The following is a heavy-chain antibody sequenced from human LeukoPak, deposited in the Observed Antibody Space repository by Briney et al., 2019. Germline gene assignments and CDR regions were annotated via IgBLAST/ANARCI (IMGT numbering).Heavy chain of an antibody. J-gene: IGHJ4*02. D-gene: IGHD2-15*01. CDR1: GFTFSSYS. V-gene: IGHV3-21*01. Sequence: GGSLRLSCAASGFTFSSYSMNWVRQAPGKGLEWVSSISSSSSYIYYADSVKGRFTISRDNAKKSLFLQMNSLRAEDTAVYYCARVYCSGGSCYSAFHYWGQGTLVTVSS. CDR2: ISSSSSYI. CDR3: ARVYCSGGSCYSAFHY.